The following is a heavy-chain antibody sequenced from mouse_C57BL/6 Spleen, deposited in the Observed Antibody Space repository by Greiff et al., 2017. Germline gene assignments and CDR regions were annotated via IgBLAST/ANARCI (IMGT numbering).Heavy chain of an antibody. CDR1: GFSFTSYG. CDR2: LWGGGST. Sequence: QVQLQQSGPGLVAPSPSLSITCTVSGFSFTSYGVSWVRQPPGKGLEWLGVLWGGGSTTYHSALISRLSTSNDNSTSQVFLKLNRLQTEDTAKYDCAKGGEDGYGDYGGQGTTPTVSS. D-gene: IGHD2-2*01. V-gene: IGHV2-3*01. J-gene: IGHJ2*01. CDR3: AKGGEDGYGDY.